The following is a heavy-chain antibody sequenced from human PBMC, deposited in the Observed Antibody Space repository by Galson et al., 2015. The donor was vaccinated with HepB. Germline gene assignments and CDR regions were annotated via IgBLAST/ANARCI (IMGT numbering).Heavy chain of an antibody. D-gene: IGHD6-13*01. J-gene: IGHJ4*02. V-gene: IGHV3-74*01. CDR1: GFTFSSHW. Sequence: SLRLSCAASGFTFSSHWMHWVRHAPGKGLEWVSHINNDGTATSYADSVKGRFTISRGNAKNTLYLQMNNLRPEDTAMYYCSIAASGKGNWGQGTLVTVSS. CDR3: SIAASGKGN. CDR2: INNDGTAT.